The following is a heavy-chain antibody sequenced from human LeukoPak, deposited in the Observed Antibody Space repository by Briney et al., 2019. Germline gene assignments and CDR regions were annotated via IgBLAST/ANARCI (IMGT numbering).Heavy chain of an antibody. D-gene: IGHD3-22*01. CDR3: AKDLKGMIVAVNYYFDY. Sequence: PGGSLRLSCAASGFTFSSYSMNWVRQAPGKGLEWVSSISSSSSYIYYADSVKGRFTISRDNAKNSLYLQMNSLRAEDTAVYYCAKDLKGMIVAVNYYFDYWGQGTLVTVSS. CDR1: GFTFSSYS. J-gene: IGHJ4*02. CDR2: ISSSSSYI. V-gene: IGHV3-21*01.